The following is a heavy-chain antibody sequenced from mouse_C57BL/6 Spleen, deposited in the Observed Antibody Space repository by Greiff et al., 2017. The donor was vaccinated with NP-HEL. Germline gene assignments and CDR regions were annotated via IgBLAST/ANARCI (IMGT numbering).Heavy chain of an antibody. V-gene: IGHV2-2*01. D-gene: IGHD1-1*01. CDR2: IWSGGST. J-gene: IGHJ1*03. Sequence: QVQLQQSGPGLVQPSQSLSITCTVSGFSLTSYGVHWVRQSPGKGLEWLGVIWSGGSTDYNAAFISRLSISKDNSKSQVFFKMNSLQADDTAIYYCASHYGSSSYWYFDVWGTGTTVTVSS. CDR1: GFSLTSYG. CDR3: ASHYGSSSYWYFDV.